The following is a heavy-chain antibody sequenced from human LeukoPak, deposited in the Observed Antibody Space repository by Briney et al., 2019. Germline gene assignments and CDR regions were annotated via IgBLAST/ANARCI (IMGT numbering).Heavy chain of an antibody. D-gene: IGHD2-2*01. CDR2: INDRGST. V-gene: IGHV4-34*01. Sequence: PSETLSLTCAVSGGAFSNYFWTWIRQPPGKGLEWIAEINDRGSTNSNSSLRSRVAISLVTSKNQFSLRLTSVTAADTAVYYCARGQYCSTTTCYSARRYFDFWGQGTLVTVSS. CDR3: ARGQYCSTTTCYSARRYFDF. CDR1: GGAFSNYF. J-gene: IGHJ4*02.